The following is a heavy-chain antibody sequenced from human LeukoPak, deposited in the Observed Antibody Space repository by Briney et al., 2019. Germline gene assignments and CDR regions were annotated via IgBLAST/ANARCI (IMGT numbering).Heavy chain of an antibody. CDR3: ARGGVYSSSALYYYYYMDV. D-gene: IGHD6-6*01. V-gene: IGHV1-24*01. CDR2: FDPEDGET. J-gene: IGHJ6*03. Sequence: ASVKVSCKVSGYTLTELSMHWVRQAPGKGLEWMGGFDPEDGETIYAQKFQGRVTMTEDTSTDTAYMELSSLRSEDMAVYYCARGGVYSSSALYYYYYMDVWGKGTTVTVSS. CDR1: GYTLTELS.